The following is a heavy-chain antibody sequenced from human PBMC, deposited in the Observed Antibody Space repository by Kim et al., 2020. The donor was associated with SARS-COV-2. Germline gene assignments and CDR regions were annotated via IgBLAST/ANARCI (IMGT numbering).Heavy chain of an antibody. CDR1: GDSISSDDYY. V-gene: IGHV4-30-4*01. CDR3: ARGGPTSGGEDKFEF. Sequence: SETLSLTCTVSGDSISSDDYYWSWVRQPPGAGLEWIGYISYSGVTYFNPSLKSRLTISVGSSNNEFYLYLRSVTAADTAFYYCARGGPTSGGEDKFEFWG. CDR2: ISYSGVT. D-gene: IGHD2-8*02. J-gene: IGHJ3*01.